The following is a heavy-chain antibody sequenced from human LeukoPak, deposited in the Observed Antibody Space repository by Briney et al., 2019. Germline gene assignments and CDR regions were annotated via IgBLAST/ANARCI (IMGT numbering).Heavy chain of an antibody. CDR2: SNPNSGVT. D-gene: IGHD3-10*01. Sequence: GASVGVSCKASGYTVFDYYMHWVRQAPGQGLEWMGWSNPNSGVTNYAQNFQGRVTMTRDTYIRTVYMELSRLRSDDTAVYYCANTYALGNYYKGGFDPWGQGTLVTVSS. J-gene: IGHJ5*02. V-gene: IGHV1-2*02. CDR1: GYTVFDYY. CDR3: ANTYALGNYYKGGFDP.